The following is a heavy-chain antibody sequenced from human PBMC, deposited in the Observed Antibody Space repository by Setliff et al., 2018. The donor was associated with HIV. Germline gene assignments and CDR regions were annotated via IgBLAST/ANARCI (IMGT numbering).Heavy chain of an antibody. CDR1: GASIPGYY. CDR2: IYYSGST. Sequence: SETLSLTCTVSGASIPGYYWSWIRQPPGKGLEWIGYIYYSGSTNYNPSLKSRVTLSVDTSKNQFSLKLSSVTAADTAVYYCAGARDDDILTGYYPHYFDYWG. V-gene: IGHV4-59*01. CDR3: AGARDDDILTGYYPHYFDY. D-gene: IGHD3-9*01. J-gene: IGHJ4*01.